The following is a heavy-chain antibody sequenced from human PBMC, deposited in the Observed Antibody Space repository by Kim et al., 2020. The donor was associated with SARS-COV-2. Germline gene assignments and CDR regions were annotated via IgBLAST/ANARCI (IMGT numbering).Heavy chain of an antibody. CDR2: ISGSGGST. CDR1: GFTFSSHA. V-gene: IGHV3-23*01. CDR3: AKDRRGRYYYDSSGYYGGAFDI. D-gene: IGHD3-22*01. J-gene: IGHJ3*02. Sequence: GGSLRLSCAASGFTFSSHAMSWVRQAPGKGLEWVSAISGSGGSTYYADSVKGRFTISRDNSKNTLYLQMNSLRAEDTAVYYCAKDRRGRYYYDSSGYYGGAFDIWGQGTMDTVSS.